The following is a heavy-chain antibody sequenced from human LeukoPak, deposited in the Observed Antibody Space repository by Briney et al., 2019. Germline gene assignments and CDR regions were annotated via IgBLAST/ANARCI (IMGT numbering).Heavy chain of an antibody. Sequence: GGSLRLSCAASGFTFSSYSMNWVRQAPGKGLEWVSSTSSSSSYIYYADSVKGRFTISRDNAKNSLYLQMNSLRAEDTAVYYCARIRGSGSYADYWGQGTLVTVSS. CDR1: GFTFSSYS. CDR3: ARIRGSGSYADY. J-gene: IGHJ4*02. CDR2: TSSSSSYI. D-gene: IGHD3-10*01. V-gene: IGHV3-21*01.